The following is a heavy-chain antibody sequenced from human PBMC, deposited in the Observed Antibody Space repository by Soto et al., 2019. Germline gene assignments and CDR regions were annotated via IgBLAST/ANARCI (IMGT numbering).Heavy chain of an antibody. J-gene: IGHJ4*02. CDR3: AREAGDYDYIWGSYRHHDY. V-gene: IGHV3-21*01. CDR1: GFTFSSYS. CDR2: ISSSSSYI. D-gene: IGHD3-16*02. Sequence: GGSLRLSCAASGFTFSSYSMNWVRQAPGKGLEWVSSISSSSSYIYYADSVKGRFTISRDNAKNSLYLQMNSLRAEDTAVYYCAREAGDYDYIWGSYRHHDYWGQGTLVTVS.